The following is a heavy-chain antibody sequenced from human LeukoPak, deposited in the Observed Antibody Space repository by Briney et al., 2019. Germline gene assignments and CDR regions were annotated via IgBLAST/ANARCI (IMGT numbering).Heavy chain of an antibody. CDR3: LFASGSYYTAFHY. J-gene: IGHJ4*02. Sequence: QAGGSLRLSCAASGFGFSDYWMHWVRQVPGRGPVWVSHISIDGSYTNYADSVKGRFTISRDNAKNTLYLEMNSLRAEDTAVYYCLFASGSYYTAFHYWGPGTLVTVSS. CDR2: ISIDGSYT. V-gene: IGHV3-74*01. D-gene: IGHD3-10*01. CDR1: GFGFSDYW.